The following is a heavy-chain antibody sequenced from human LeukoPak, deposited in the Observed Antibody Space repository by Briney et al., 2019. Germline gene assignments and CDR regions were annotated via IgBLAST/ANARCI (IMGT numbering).Heavy chain of an antibody. CDR2: ISGSHTYI. J-gene: IGHJ6*03. D-gene: IGHD6-13*01. Sequence: GGSLRLSCAASGFNFNTYTMNWVRQAPGKGLEWVSSISGSHTYIYYADSVKGRFTISRDNAKNSLYLQMNSLRVEDTAVYYCAREKGSFADYNYYSYMDVWGKGTTVIVSS. CDR1: GFNFNTYT. V-gene: IGHV3-21*01. CDR3: AREKGSFADYNYYSYMDV.